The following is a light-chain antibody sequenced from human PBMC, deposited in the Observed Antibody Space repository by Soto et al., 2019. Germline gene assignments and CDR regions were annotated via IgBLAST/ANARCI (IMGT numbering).Light chain of an antibody. V-gene: IGLV3-21*04. Sequence: SYELTQPPSVSVAPGKTASIACGGNNIESRSVHWYQQKPGQAPMLVIYYDTDRPSGVPERFSGSNSGNTATQTISRVEAGDEADYYCQVWSISSELDYVFGTGTKLTVL. CDR3: QVWSISSELDYV. CDR1: NIESRS. CDR2: YDT. J-gene: IGLJ1*01.